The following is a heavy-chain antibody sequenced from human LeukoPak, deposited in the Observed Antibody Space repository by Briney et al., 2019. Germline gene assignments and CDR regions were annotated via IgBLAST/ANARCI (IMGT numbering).Heavy chain of an antibody. CDR1: RFTFSSYA. Sequence: PGGSLRLSCAASRFTFSSYAMHWVRQAPGKGLEYVSAINSNGGRTYYADSVKGRFTISRDNSKNTLFLQMSSLRVEDTAVYYCVKDLYYDNSGYYSGAFDYWGQGTLVTVSS. J-gene: IGHJ4*02. V-gene: IGHV3-64D*06. D-gene: IGHD3-22*01. CDR2: INSNGGRT. CDR3: VKDLYYDNSGYYSGAFDY.